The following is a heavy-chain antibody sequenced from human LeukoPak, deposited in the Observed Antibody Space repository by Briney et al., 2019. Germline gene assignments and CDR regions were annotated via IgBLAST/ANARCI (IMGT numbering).Heavy chain of an antibody. J-gene: IGHJ4*02. D-gene: IGHD3-3*01. CDR1: GYTFTSYA. CDR3: ARADYDFWSGYGY. Sequence: ASVKVSCKASGYTFTSYAMHWVRQAPGQGLEWMGWMNPNSGNTGCAQKFQGRVTMTRNSSISTAYMELSSLRSEDTAVYYCARADYDFWSGYGYWGQGTLVTVSS. CDR2: MNPNSGNT. V-gene: IGHV1-8*02.